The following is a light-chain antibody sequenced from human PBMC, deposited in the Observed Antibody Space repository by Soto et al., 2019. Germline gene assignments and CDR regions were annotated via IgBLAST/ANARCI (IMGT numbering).Light chain of an antibody. CDR1: SSDVGSYNL. CDR2: EGS. CDR3: CSYAGRNTPVV. Sequence: QSALTQPASVSGSPAQSITISCTGASSDVGSYNLVSWYQQHPGKAPKLMIYEGSKRPSGVSNRFSGSKSGNTASLTISGLQAEDEANYYCCSYAGRNTPVVFGGGTKVTVL. V-gene: IGLV2-23*01. J-gene: IGLJ2*01.